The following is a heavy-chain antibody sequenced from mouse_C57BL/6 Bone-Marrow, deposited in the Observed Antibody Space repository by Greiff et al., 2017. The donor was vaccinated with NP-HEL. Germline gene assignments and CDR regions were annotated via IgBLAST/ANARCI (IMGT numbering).Heavy chain of an antibody. CDR2: INPNNGGT. J-gene: IGHJ4*01. CDR3: AGTTVVRAMDY. D-gene: IGHD1-1*01. CDR1: GYTFTDYY. Sequence: EVQLQQSGPELVKPGASVKISCKASGYTFTDYYMNWVKQSHGKSLEWIGDINPNNGGTSYNQKFKGKATLTVDKSSSTAYMELRSLTSEDSAVYYCAGTTVVRAMDYWGQGTSVTVSS. V-gene: IGHV1-26*01.